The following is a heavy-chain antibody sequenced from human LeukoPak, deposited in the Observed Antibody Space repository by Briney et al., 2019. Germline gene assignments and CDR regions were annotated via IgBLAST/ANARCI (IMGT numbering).Heavy chain of an antibody. CDR1: GFTFSSYG. Sequence: SGGSLRLSCAASGFTFSSYGMHWVRQAPGNGLEWVAAVSDDGSKKYYPGSVKGRFTISRDNSKNTLYLQMNSLTAEDTAVYYCAKASTVVTPTFDYWGQGTLVTVSS. V-gene: IGHV3-30*18. CDR3: AKASTVVTPTFDY. J-gene: IGHJ4*02. D-gene: IGHD4-23*01. CDR2: VSDDGSKK.